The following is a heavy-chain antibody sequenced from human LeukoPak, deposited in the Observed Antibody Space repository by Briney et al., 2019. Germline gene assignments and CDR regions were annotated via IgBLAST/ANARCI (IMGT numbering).Heavy chain of an antibody. CDR2: ISTYHGNT. V-gene: IGHV1-18*04. CDR3: ARRGGQLWPLDY. J-gene: IGHJ4*02. CDR1: GYTFTSYG. Sequence: ASVKVSCKTSGYTFTSYGISWVRQAPGQGLEWMGWISTYHGNTNYAQKLQGRVTMTTDTSTTTAYMELRSLRSDDSAVYYCARRGGQLWPLDYWGQGTLVTVSS. D-gene: IGHD5-18*01.